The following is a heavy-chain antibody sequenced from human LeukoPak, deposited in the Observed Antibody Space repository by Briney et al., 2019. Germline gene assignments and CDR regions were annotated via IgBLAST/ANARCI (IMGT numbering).Heavy chain of an antibody. V-gene: IGHV4-4*07. CDR3: ARASYYDILTGYYDQYYFDY. CDR1: GGSISSYY. Sequence: SETLSLTCTVSGGSISSYYWSWIRQPAGKGLEWIGRIYTSGSTNCNPSLKSRVTMSVDTSKNQFSLKLSSVTAADTAVYYCARASYYDILTGYYDQYYFDYWGQGTLVTVSS. CDR2: IYTSGST. D-gene: IGHD3-9*01. J-gene: IGHJ4*02.